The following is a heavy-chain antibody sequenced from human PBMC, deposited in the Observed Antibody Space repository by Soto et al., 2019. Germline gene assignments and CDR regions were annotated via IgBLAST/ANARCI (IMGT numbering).Heavy chain of an antibody. CDR1: GGSISSGGYY. CDR3: ARGATIFGVVTVFDY. Sequence: NPSETLSLTCTVSGGSISSGGYYWSWIRQHPGKGLEWIGYIYYSGSTYYNPSLKSRVTISVDTSKNQFSLKLSSVTAADTAVYYCARGATIFGVVTVFDYWGQGTLVTVSS. V-gene: IGHV4-31*03. CDR2: IYYSGST. D-gene: IGHD3-3*01. J-gene: IGHJ4*02.